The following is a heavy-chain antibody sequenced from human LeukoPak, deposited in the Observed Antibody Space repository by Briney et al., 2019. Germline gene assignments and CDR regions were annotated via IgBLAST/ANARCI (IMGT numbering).Heavy chain of an antibody. J-gene: IGHJ4*02. V-gene: IGHV1-18*01. D-gene: IGHD6-19*01. Sequence: ASVKVSCKASGYSFTSYVISWVRQAPGQGLEWMGWISAYNGNTNYAQKLQGRVTMTTDTSTSTAYMELRSLRSDDTAVYYCARVSPYSSGWYLDYWGQGTLVTVSS. CDR2: ISAYNGNT. CDR3: ARVSPYSSGWYLDY. CDR1: GYSFTSYV.